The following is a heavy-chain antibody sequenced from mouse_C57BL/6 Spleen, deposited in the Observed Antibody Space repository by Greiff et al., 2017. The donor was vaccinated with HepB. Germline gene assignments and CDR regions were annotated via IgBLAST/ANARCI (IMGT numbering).Heavy chain of an antibody. D-gene: IGHD1-1*01. CDR3: ARWGYYYGSSRWCAY. CDR1: GYTFTSYW. V-gene: IGHV1-53*01. J-gene: IGHJ3*01. CDR2: INPSNGGT. Sequence: QVQLQQPGTELVKPRASVKLSCKASGYTFTSYWMHWVKQRPGQGLEWIGNINPSNGGTNYNEKFKSKATLTVDKSSSTAYMQLSSLTSEDSAVYYCARWGYYYGSSRWCAYWGQGTLVTVSA.